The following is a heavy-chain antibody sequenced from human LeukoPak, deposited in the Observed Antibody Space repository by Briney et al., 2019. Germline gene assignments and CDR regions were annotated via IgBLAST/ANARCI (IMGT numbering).Heavy chain of an antibody. J-gene: IGHJ4*02. CDR3: AKDGTRGIRFGKIPHYFDY. V-gene: IGHV3-30*02. D-gene: IGHD3-10*01. Sequence: GGSLRLSCAAFGFTFSSYSRHWVRQAPGKGLEWVAFIRYDGSNKYFADSVKGRFTISRDSSKNTLYLQMHSLRVDDTAVYYCAKDGTRGIRFGKIPHYFDYWGQGTLVTVSS. CDR2: IRYDGSNK. CDR1: GFTFSSYS.